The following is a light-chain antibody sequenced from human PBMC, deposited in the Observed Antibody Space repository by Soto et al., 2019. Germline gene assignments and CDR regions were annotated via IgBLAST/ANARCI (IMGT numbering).Light chain of an antibody. CDR1: SSDIGSYDL. CDR2: EGT. Sequence: QSALAQPAPVSGPLGQSIVISCTGSSSDIGSYDLVSWYQQYPGKAPKVVIFEGTKRPSGVSNRFSGSKSGNMASLTISGLQTEDEADYYCCSYAGSRTYVFGAGTKVTVL. J-gene: IGLJ1*01. CDR3: CSYAGSRTYV. V-gene: IGLV2-23*01.